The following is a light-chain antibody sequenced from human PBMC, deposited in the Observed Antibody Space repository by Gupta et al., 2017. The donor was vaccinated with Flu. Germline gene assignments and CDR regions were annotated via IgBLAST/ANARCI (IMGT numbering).Light chain of an antibody. CDR1: QAIRSD. CDR2: SAS. CDR3: QQLNTYPIT. Sequence: DIQLTQSSSFLSASVGDRVTITCRASQAIRSDLAWYLQKPGKAPNLLIYSASTAESGVPSKFSGSGSGTEFTLTISILQPEDFATYYCQQLNTYPITFGGGTKVESK. J-gene: IGKJ4*01. V-gene: IGKV1-9*01.